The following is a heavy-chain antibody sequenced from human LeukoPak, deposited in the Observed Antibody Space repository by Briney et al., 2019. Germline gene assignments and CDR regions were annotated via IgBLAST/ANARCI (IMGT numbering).Heavy chain of an antibody. J-gene: IGHJ3*02. Sequence: PGRSLRLSCAASGFTFSSYGMHWVRQAPGKGLEWVAVIWSDGSKKYYADSVKGRFTISRDNSKNTLYLQMNSLRAEDTAVYYCARDLGSWPHVTLDIWGHGTLVTVSS. CDR3: ARDLGSWPHVTLDI. CDR1: GFTFSSYG. D-gene: IGHD3-16*01. CDR2: IWSDGSKK. V-gene: IGHV3-33*01.